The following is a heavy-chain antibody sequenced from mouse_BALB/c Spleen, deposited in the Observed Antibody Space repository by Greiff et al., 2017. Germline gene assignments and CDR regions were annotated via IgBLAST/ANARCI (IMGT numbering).Heavy chain of an antibody. CDR1: GFTFSSYA. CDR3: ARIHYYPYFDY. J-gene: IGHJ2*01. D-gene: IGHD1-2*01. V-gene: IGHV5-6-5*01. CDR2: ISSGGST. Sequence: EVQGVESGGGLVKPGGSLKLSCAASGFTFSSYAMSWVRQTPEKRLEWVASISSGGSTYYPDSVKGRFTISRDNARNILYLQMSSLRSEDTAMYYCARIHYYPYFDYWGQGTTLTVSS.